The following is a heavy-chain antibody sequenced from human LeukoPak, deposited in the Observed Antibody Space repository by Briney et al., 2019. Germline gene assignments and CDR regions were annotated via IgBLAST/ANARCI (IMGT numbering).Heavy chain of an antibody. V-gene: IGHV3-9*01. J-gene: IGHJ3*02. CDR1: GFTFDDYA. D-gene: IGHD3-22*01. Sequence: PGGSLRLSCAASGFTFDDYAMHWVRQAPGKGLEWVSGISWNSGSIGYADSVKGRFTISRDNSKNTLYLQMNSLRAEDTAVYYCAREGFINYDSSGYGPSRPRGAFDIWGQGTMVTVSS. CDR2: ISWNSGSI. CDR3: AREGFINYDSSGYGPSRPRGAFDI.